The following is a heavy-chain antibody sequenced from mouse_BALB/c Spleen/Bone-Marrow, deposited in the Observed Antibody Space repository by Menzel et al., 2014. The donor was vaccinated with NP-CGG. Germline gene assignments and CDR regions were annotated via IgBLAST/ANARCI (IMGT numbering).Heavy chain of an antibody. V-gene: IGHV1-4*01. J-gene: IGHJ3*01. CDR2: INPSSDYT. CDR1: GYTSTTYT. D-gene: IGHD2-4*01. CDR3: ARRGVYDYPWFVY. Sequence: QVQLQQSGAELARPGASVKMSCRASGYTSTTYTVHWVKQRPGQGLEWIGYINPSSDYTNYNQKFKDKATLTADKSSSTAYMQLSSLTSEDSAVYYCARRGVYDYPWFVYWGQGTLVTVSA.